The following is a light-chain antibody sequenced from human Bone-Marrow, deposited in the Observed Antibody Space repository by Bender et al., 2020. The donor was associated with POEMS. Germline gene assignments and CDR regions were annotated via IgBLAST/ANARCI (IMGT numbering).Light chain of an antibody. Sequence: SYVLTQPPSVSVAPGQTARITCGGHNIGGKSVHWYQQRPGQAPVLVVFDDSDRPSGIPERFSGSKSGNTATLTISRVEGGDEADYYCQVWDSSSDHPGYVFGTGTEVIVL. CDR3: QVWDSSSDHPGYV. CDR2: DDS. J-gene: IGLJ1*01. V-gene: IGLV3-21*02. CDR1: NIGGKS.